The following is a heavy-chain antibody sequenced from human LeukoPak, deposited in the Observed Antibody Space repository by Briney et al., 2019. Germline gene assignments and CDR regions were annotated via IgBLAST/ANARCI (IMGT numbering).Heavy chain of an antibody. CDR2: IYYSGST. J-gene: IGHJ4*02. D-gene: IGHD4-17*01. V-gene: IGHV4-59*12. CDR3: ARDRRGYGDYVGY. Sequence: PSETLSLTCTVSGGSISSYYWSWIRQPPGKGLEWIGYIYYSGSTNYNPSLKSRVTISLDTSRNQFSLKLNSVTAADTAVYYCARDRRGYGDYVGYWGQGTLVTVSS. CDR1: GGSISSYY.